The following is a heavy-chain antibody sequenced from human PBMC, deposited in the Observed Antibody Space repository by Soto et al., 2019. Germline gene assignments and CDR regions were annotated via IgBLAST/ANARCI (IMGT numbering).Heavy chain of an antibody. V-gene: IGHV3-30-3*01. CDR2: VSSDGSNK. CDR3: ARLPGPLVAVLYIYPLDGREAMSDVDV. D-gene: IGHD6-19*01. Sequence: QMQLVESGGGVVQPGGSLRLSCAASGFTFNYYPMHWVRQAPGKGLEWVAVVSSDGSNKYYADSVKGRFTISKDNSKNTLYLQMNSLRREDTAVYYCARLPGPLVAVLYIYPLDGREAMSDVDVWGQGTTVTVSS. J-gene: IGHJ6*02. CDR1: GFTFNYYP.